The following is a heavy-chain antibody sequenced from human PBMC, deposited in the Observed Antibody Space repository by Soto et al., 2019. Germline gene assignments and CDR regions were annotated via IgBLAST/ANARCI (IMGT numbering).Heavy chain of an antibody. CDR1: GGSISSCY. CDR2: IYYSGST. V-gene: IGHV4-59*01. Sequence: ETLSLTCTVSGGSISSCYWSWIRQPPGKGLEWIGYIYYSGSTNYNPSLKSRVTISVDTSKNQFSLKLSSVTAADAAVYYCARVRGVITQGWFDPWGQGALVTVSS. D-gene: IGHD3-10*01. CDR3: ARVRGVITQGWFDP. J-gene: IGHJ5*02.